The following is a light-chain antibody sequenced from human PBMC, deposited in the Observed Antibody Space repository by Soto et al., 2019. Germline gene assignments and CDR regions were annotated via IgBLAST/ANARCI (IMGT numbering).Light chain of an antibody. CDR2: EGT. CDR1: SSDIGGYDL. CDR3: CSYAGSSTWV. J-gene: IGLJ3*02. Sequence: QSALTQPASVSGSPGQSITISCTGTSSDIGGYDLVSWYQHHPGKVPKLIIYEGTKGPSGVSNRFSGSKSGNTASLTISGLQAEDEAEYYCCSYAGSSTWVFGGGTKVTVL. V-gene: IGLV2-23*01.